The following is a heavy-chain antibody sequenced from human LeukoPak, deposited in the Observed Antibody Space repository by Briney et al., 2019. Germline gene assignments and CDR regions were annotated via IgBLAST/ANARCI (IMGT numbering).Heavy chain of an antibody. CDR2: VSGSSTTI. V-gene: IGHV3-23*01. CDR3: AKRKGSGYYMLFDY. Sequence: GGSLRLSCEASGFTFNEYSISWVRQAPGRGLEWLVYVSGSSTTIYHADSVKGRFTISRDNSKNTLYLQMNSLRAEDTAGYYCAKRKGSGYYMLFDYWGQKTLVSVSS. CDR1: GFTFNEYS. J-gene: IGHJ4*02. D-gene: IGHD3-22*01.